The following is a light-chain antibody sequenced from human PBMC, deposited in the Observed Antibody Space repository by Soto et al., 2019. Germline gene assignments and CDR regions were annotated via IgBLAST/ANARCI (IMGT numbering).Light chain of an antibody. CDR2: TDN. J-gene: IGLJ3*02. CDR1: TSNIGSNY. V-gene: IGLV1-47*02. Sequence: QSVLTQPPSASGTPGQRVTISCSGATSNIGSNYVYWYQHLPGTAPKLLIYTDNERPSGVPDRFSGSKSGTSASLAISGLRSEDEADYYCQSYDTSLSARVFGGGTKLTVL. CDR3: QSYDTSLSARV.